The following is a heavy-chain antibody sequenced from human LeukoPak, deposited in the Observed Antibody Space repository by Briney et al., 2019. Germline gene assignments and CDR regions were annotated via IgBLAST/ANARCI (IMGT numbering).Heavy chain of an antibody. V-gene: IGHV3-53*01. CDR3: AREVSGSSFFAH. J-gene: IGHJ4*02. CDR1: GFTVSSNY. CDR2: IYSGGST. Sequence: GGSLRLSCAASGFTVSSNYMSWVRQAPGKGLEWVSVIYSGGSTSYADSVKGRFTISRDNSKNTLCLEMNSLRAADTAVYYCAREVSGSSFFAHGGQGTRVTVSS. D-gene: IGHD2-15*01.